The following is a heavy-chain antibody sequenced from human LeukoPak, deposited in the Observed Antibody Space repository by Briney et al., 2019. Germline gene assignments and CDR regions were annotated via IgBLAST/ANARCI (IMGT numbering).Heavy chain of an antibody. CDR1: GYTFNSYG. J-gene: IGHJ4*02. V-gene: IGHV1-18*01. CDR2: ISAYNGNT. D-gene: IGHD2-2*01. Sequence: ASVKVSRKASGYTFNSYGISWVRQAPGQGLEWMGWISAYNGNTNYAQKLQGRVTMTTDTSTSTAYMELRSLRSDDTAVYYCARVPAAAILYYFDYWGQGTLVTVSS. CDR3: ARVPAAAILYYFDY.